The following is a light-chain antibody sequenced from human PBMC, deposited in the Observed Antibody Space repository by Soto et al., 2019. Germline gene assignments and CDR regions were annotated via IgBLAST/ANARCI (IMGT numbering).Light chain of an antibody. CDR2: DAS. CDR1: QSVSRQ. V-gene: IGKV3-11*01. Sequence: EIVLTQSPATLSLSPGERATLSCRASQSVSRQLAWYQQKPGQAPRLLIYDASNRATGIPARFSGSGSGTDFTLTISSLEPEDFAVYYCQQRSHWPPLTFGGGTKVDIK. J-gene: IGKJ4*01. CDR3: QQRSHWPPLT.